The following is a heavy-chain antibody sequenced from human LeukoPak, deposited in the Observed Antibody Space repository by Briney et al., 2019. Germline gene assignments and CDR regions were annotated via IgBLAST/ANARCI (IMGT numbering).Heavy chain of an antibody. Sequence: PSQTLSLTCTVSGGSISSGSYYWSWIRQPAGKGLEWIGRIYTSGSTNYNPSLKSRVTISVDTSKNQFSLKLSSVTAADTAVYYCASRGFEYQLRAHIGRSGAFDIWGQGTMVTVSS. D-gene: IGHD2-2*01. CDR2: IYTSGST. CDR3: ASRGFEYQLRAHIGRSGAFDI. J-gene: IGHJ3*02. CDR1: GGSISSGSYY. V-gene: IGHV4-61*02.